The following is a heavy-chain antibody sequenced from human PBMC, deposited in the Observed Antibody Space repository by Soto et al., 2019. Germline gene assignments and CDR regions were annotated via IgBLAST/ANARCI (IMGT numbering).Heavy chain of an antibody. CDR3: ARWHYSMDV. J-gene: IGHJ6*02. CDR2: ISTASDT. CDR1: GSMLSDYY. V-gene: IGHV3-11*03. Sequence: QVRLMQSGGGLVKPGGSLRISCAASGSMLSDYYMTWIRQTPVRGLEWVAYISTASDTTYADSVRGRFTVYRDNVKNSLFLQMNNLKVEDSAVYYCARWHYSMDVWGQGTTVTVS. D-gene: IGHD5-12*01.